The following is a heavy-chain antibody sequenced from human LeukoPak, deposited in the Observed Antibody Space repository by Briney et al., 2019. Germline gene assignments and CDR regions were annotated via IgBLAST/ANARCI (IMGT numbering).Heavy chain of an antibody. D-gene: IGHD4-11*01. CDR3: AKTGSYSNPPYYFDY. Sequence: GGSLRLSCAASGFTFSSYGMHWVRQAPGKGLEWVAVISYDGSNKYYADSVKGRFTISRDNSKNTLYLQMNSLRAEDTAVYYCAKTGSYSNPPYYFDYWGQGTLVTVSS. J-gene: IGHJ4*02. V-gene: IGHV3-30*18. CDR2: ISYDGSNK. CDR1: GFTFSSYG.